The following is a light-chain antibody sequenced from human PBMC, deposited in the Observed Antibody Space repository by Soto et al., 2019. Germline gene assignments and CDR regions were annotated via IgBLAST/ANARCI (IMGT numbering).Light chain of an antibody. CDR1: QSFSSSY. Sequence: EIVLTQSPGTLSLSPGERATLSCRASQSFSSSYLAWYQKKPGQAPRLLIYGASSRATGIPDRFSGSGSGTYFTLTISRLEPEDFAVYYCQQYGSSRTFGQGTKLEIK. CDR2: GAS. J-gene: IGKJ2*01. CDR3: QQYGSSRT. V-gene: IGKV3-20*01.